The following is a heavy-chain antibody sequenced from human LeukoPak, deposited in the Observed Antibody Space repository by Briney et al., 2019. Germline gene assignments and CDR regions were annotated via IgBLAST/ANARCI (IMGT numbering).Heavy chain of an antibody. CDR1: GGTFSSYG. Sequence: GASVKVSCKASGGTFSSYGITWVRQAPGQGLEWMGWISAYNGNTNYAQNLQGRVTMTTDTSTSTAYMELRSLRSDDTAVYYCARVEGSGWYGLGYYYYYMDVWGKGTTVTVSS. D-gene: IGHD6-19*01. V-gene: IGHV1-18*01. J-gene: IGHJ6*03. CDR2: ISAYNGNT. CDR3: ARVEGSGWYGLGYYYYYMDV.